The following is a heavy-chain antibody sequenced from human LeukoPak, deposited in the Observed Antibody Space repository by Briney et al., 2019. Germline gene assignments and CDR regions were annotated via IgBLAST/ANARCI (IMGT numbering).Heavy chain of an antibody. CDR1: GFTFSSYA. CDR2: ISYDGSNK. CDR3: ARAQRITMVRGDIRWFGP. J-gene: IGHJ5*02. Sequence: PGGSLRLSCAASGFTFSSYAMHWVRQAPGKGLEWVAVISYDGSNKYYADSVKGRFTISRDNSKNTLYLQMNSLRAEDTAVYYCARAQRITMVRGDIRWFGPWGQGTLVTVSS. D-gene: IGHD3-10*01. V-gene: IGHV3-30*04.